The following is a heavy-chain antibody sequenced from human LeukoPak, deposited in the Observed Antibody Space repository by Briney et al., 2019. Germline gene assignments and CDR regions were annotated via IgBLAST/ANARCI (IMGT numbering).Heavy chain of an antibody. Sequence: SETLSLTCAVYGGSFSGYYWSWIRQHPGKGLEWIGEINHSGSTNYNPSLKSRVTISVDTSKNQFSLKLSSVTAADTAVYYCARRPDWNYNWFDPWGQGTLVTVSS. CDR2: INHSGST. D-gene: IGHD1-7*01. CDR3: ARRPDWNYNWFDP. V-gene: IGHV4-34*01. CDR1: GGSFSGYY. J-gene: IGHJ5*02.